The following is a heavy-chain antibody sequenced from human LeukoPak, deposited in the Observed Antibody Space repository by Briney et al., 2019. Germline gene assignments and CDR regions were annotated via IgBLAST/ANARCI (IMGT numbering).Heavy chain of an antibody. CDR3: ARDLRSYYYDSSGYSYYFDY. V-gene: IGHV4-4*07. D-gene: IGHD3-22*01. CDR1: GGSISSYY. J-gene: IGHJ4*02. Sequence: SETLSLTCTVSGGSISSYYWSWIRQPAGQGLEWIGRIYTSGSTNYNPSLNSRVTMSVDTSKNQFSLKLRSVTAADTAVYYCARDLRSYYYDSSGYSYYFDYWGQGTLVTVSS. CDR2: IYTSGST.